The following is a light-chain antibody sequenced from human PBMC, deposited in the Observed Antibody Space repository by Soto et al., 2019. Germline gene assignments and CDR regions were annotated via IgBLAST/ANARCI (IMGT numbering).Light chain of an antibody. V-gene: IGKV2-24*01. CDR3: MQATRFPFT. J-gene: IGKJ4*01. Sequence: DIVLTQTPLSSPVTLGQPASISCTSSQSLVHTDGKTYLSWLQQRPGQPPRLLIYKISDRLSGVPDRCTGSGAGTDFTLKISRVEAEDVGTYYCMQATRFPFTFGGGTKVEIK. CDR1: QSLVHTDGKTY. CDR2: KIS.